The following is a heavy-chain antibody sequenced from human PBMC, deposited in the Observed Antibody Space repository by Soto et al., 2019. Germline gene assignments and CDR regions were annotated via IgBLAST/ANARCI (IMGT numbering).Heavy chain of an antibody. V-gene: IGHV3-11*01. CDR2: IDTSGTKI. CDR3: ASHYDMWSGYLSPVDY. CDR1: GYTFRVYY. D-gene: IGHD3-3*01. J-gene: IGHJ4*02. Sequence: QVQLVESGGNLVKPGGSLRLSCEASGYTFRVYYMSWIHQAPGKGLEWISYIDTSGTKIYYADSVKGRFTITRDNAKNSLYLEMNSLRDEDTAVYYCASHYDMWSGYLSPVDYWGQGTLVTVSS.